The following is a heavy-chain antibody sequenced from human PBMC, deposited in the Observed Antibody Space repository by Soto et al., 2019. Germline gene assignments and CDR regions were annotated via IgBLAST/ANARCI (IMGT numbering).Heavy chain of an antibody. D-gene: IGHD6-19*01. CDR2: IKQDGREK. J-gene: IGHJ4*02. Sequence: EVQLEESGGTLVQPGGSLRLSCAASGLTFSNYWMSWVRQAPGKGLEWVANIKQDGREKYYVDSVRGRFTISRDNAKNSLYLQMSSLRAEDTAVYYCTKFVGLAGQDWGQGTLVTVSS. CDR3: TKFVGLAGQD. CDR1: GLTFSNYW. V-gene: IGHV3-7*01.